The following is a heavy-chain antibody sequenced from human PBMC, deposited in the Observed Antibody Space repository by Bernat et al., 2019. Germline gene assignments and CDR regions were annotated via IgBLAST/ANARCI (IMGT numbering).Heavy chain of an antibody. D-gene: IGHD6-19*01. V-gene: IGHV3-23*01. CDR1: GFTFSSYA. CDR3: AKWTEYSSGSDV. J-gene: IGHJ6*02. CDR2: ISGSGGSP. Sequence: EVQLLESGGGLVQPGGSLRLSCAASGFTFSSYAMSWVRQAPGKGLEWVSAISGSGGSPNYVDFVKGRLTISRDNSKNTLYLQMDSLRAEDTAVYYCAKWTEYSSGSDVWGQGTTVTVSS.